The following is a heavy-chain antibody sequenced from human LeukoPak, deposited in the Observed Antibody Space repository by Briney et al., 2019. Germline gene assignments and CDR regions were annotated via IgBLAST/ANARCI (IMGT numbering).Heavy chain of an antibody. CDR3: ARGSGGYFDN. D-gene: IGHD3-10*01. Sequence: ASVKVSCKASGYTFSSYDITWVRQAPGQGLEWMGWISANNDSINYAQKLQDRVTMTTDASTSTAYMELRSLRSDDTAVYYCARGSGGYFDNWGQGTLVIVSS. CDR1: GYTFSSYD. J-gene: IGHJ4*02. V-gene: IGHV1-18*01. CDR2: ISANNDSI.